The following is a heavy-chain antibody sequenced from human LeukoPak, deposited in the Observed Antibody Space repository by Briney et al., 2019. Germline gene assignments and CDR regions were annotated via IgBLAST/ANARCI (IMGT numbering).Heavy chain of an antibody. V-gene: IGHV3-43*01. D-gene: IGHD3-10*01. J-gene: IGHJ4*02. Sequence: PGGSLRLSCAASGFTFYDYAMHWVRHAPGKGLEWVALISWEGHTTYYADSVRGRFTISRDNSKNSLYLQMNSLRTEDTAFYYCTRDTDYGSATNYFDSWGQGTLVSVSS. CDR1: GFTFYDYA. CDR2: ISWEGHTT. CDR3: TRDTDYGSATNYFDS.